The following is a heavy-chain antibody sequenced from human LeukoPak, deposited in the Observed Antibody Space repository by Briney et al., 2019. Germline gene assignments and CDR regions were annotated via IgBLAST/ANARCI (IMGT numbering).Heavy chain of an antibody. Sequence: SETLSLTCTVSGGSFTSGFYYWTWLRQYPGRGLEWIGYIHPSGITYYNPSLKSRVTMSLDTSQNQFSLKLTSVTAADTAIYYCTRGQDAFKTGYWGQGTLVTVSS. CDR2: IHPSGIT. V-gene: IGHV4-31*03. D-gene: IGHD5-24*01. CDR1: GGSFTSGFYY. J-gene: IGHJ4*02. CDR3: TRGQDAFKTGY.